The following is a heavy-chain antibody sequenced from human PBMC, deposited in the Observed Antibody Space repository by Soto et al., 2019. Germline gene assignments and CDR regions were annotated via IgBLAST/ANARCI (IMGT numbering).Heavy chain of an antibody. CDR2: ISYDGSNK. V-gene: IGHV3-30-3*01. D-gene: IGHD6-13*01. CDR1: GFTFSSYA. J-gene: IGHJ6*02. CDR3: ARGSSIAAAGTFDYYYYGMDV. Sequence: LSLTCAASGFTFSSYAMHWVRQAPGKGLEWVAVISYDGSNKYYADSVKGRFTISRDNFKNTLYLQMNSLRAEDTAVYYCARGSSIAAAGTFDYYYYGMDVWGQGTTVTVSS.